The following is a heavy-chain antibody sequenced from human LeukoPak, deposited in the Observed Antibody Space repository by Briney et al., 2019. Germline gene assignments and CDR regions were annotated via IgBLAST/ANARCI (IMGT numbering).Heavy chain of an antibody. CDR2: ISYDERDK. J-gene: IGHJ4*02. CDR3: AKGSYTSSFRGLDY. Sequence: PGGSLRLSCAASGFTFNIYGMHWVRQAPGKGLEWVAAISYDERDKFYADSVKGRFTISRDNSKNILYLQMNSLGADDTAVYYCAKGSYTSSFRGLDYWGQGTLVTVSS. D-gene: IGHD6-6*01. CDR1: GFTFNIYG. V-gene: IGHV3-30*18.